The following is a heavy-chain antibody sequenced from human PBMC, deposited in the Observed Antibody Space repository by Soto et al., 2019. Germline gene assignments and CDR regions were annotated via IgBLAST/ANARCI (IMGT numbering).Heavy chain of an antibody. J-gene: IGHJ5*02. D-gene: IGHD2-8*01. CDR1: GGSISSGGYY. Sequence: PSETLSLTCTVSGGSISSGGYYWSWIRQHPGKGLEWIGYIYYSGSTYYNPSLKSRVTISVDTSKNQFSLKLSSVTAADTAVYYCAREAPCTNGVCYTGGYWFDPWGQGTLVTVSS. CDR2: IYYSGST. V-gene: IGHV4-31*03. CDR3: AREAPCTNGVCYTGGYWFDP.